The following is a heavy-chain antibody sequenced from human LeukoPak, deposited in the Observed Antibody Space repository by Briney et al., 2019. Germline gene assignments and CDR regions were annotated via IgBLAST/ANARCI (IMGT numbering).Heavy chain of an antibody. D-gene: IGHD6-19*01. CDR1: GGSISGHY. Sequence: SETLSLTCIVSGGSISGHYWSWIRQPPGKGLEWIGYIYYTGVTNYDPSLKSRVTMLVDTSKNQFSLKLSSVTAADTAVYYCARGRVSWDSSGRYDFVGFDYWGQGTLVTVSS. J-gene: IGHJ4*02. V-gene: IGHV4-59*11. CDR3: ARGRVSWDSSGRYDFVGFDY. CDR2: IYYTGVT.